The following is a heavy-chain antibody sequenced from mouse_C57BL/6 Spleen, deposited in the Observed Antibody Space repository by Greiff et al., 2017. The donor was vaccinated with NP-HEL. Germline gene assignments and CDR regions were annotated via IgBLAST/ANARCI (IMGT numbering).Heavy chain of an antibody. J-gene: IGHJ3*01. D-gene: IGHD2-1*01. CDR3: TTYGNYPAWFAY. CDR1: GFNIKDDY. V-gene: IGHV14-4*01. CDR2: IDPENGDT. Sequence: EVQLQQSGAELVRPGASVKLSCTASGFNIKDDYMHWVKQRPEQGLEWIGWIDPENGDTEYASKFQGKATITADTSSNTAYLQLSSLTSEDTAVYYCTTYGNYPAWFAYWGQGTLVTVSA.